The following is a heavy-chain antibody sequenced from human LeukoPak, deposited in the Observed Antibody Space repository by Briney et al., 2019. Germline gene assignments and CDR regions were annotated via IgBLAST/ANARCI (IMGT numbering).Heavy chain of an antibody. CDR3: ARDLGYSGYDFGY. J-gene: IGHJ4*02. Sequence: ASVKVSCKASGYTFTSYDINWVRQATGQGLEWMGWMNPNSGNTGYAQKFQGRVTMTRNTSTSTVYMELSSLRSEDTAVYYCARDLGYSGYDFGYWGQGTLVTVSS. CDR2: MNPNSGNT. CDR1: GYTFTSYD. D-gene: IGHD5-12*01. V-gene: IGHV1-8*01.